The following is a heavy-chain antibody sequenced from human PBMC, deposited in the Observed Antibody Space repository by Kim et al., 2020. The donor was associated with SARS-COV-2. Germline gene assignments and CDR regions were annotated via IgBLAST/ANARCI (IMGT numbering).Heavy chain of an antibody. CDR1: GYSFTSYW. CDR2: IDPSDSYT. J-gene: IGHJ6*02. CDR3: ARDAGGDYDYGMDV. V-gene: IGHV5-10-1*01. D-gene: IGHD3-16*01. Sequence: GESLKISCKGSGYSFTSYWISWVRQMPGKGLEWMARIDPSDSYTNYSPSFQGHVTISADKSISTAYLQWSSLKASDTAMYYCARDAGGDYDYGMDVWGQGTTVTVSS.